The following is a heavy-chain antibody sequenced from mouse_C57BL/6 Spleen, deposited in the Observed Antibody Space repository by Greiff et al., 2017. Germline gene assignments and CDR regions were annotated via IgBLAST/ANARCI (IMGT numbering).Heavy chain of an antibody. CDR2: IDPEDGDT. J-gene: IGHJ2*01. CDR1: GFNIKDYY. D-gene: IGHD3-3*01. V-gene: IGHV14-1*01. Sequence: VQLKQSGAELVRPGASVKLSCTASGFNIKDYYMHWVKQRPEQGLEWIGRIDPEDGDTEYAPKFQGKATMTADTSSNTAYLQLSSLTPEDTAVYYCATRDLGDYFDYWGQGTTLTVSS. CDR3: ATRDLGDYFDY.